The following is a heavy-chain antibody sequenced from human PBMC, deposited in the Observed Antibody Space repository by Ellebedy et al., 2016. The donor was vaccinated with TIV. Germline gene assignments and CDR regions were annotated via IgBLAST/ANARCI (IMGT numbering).Heavy chain of an antibody. Sequence: ALVKVSCKASGYTFTGYYMHWVRQAPGHGLEWMGWIIPNSGGTNYAQKFQGRVTMTRGTSISTAYMELSRLRSDDTAIYYCARDLAGPFDYWGQGILVTVSS. CDR3: ARDLAGPFDY. CDR2: IIPNSGGT. V-gene: IGHV1-2*02. J-gene: IGHJ4*02. CDR1: GYTFTGYY.